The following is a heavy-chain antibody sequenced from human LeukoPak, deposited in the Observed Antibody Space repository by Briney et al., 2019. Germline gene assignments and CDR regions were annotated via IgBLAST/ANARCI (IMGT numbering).Heavy chain of an antibody. CDR2: MSSRGTYI. J-gene: IGHJ4*02. V-gene: IGHV3-21*01. Sequence: SSMSSRGTYIYYADAVKGRFTISRDNTQSSVFLQMNSLRVDDTAIYYCARELSWGFSFDYWGQGTLVTVSS. CDR3: ARELSWGFSFDY. D-gene: IGHD3-10*01.